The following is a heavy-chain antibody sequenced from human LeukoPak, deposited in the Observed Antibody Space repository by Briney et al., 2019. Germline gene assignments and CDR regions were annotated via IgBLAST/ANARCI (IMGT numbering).Heavy chain of an antibody. CDR1: GFTFSTYA. CDR3: AKAGIAAAGTLDY. CDR2: ISGRDSST. V-gene: IGHV3-23*01. J-gene: IGHJ4*02. Sequence: PGGSLRLSCAASGFTFSTYAMSWVRQAPGKGLEWVSCISGRDSSTYYADSVKGRFTISRDNSKNTLYLQMNSLRAEDTAVYYCAKAGIAAAGTLDYWGQGTLVTVSS. D-gene: IGHD6-13*01.